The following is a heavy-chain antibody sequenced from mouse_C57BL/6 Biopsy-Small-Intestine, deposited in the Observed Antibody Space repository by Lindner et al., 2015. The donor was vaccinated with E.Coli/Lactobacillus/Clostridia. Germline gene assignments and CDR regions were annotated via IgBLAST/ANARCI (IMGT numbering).Heavy chain of an antibody. J-gene: IGHJ1*03. CDR3: TRSGRDV. CDR2: IYPGSGDI. Sequence: VQLQESGAELVRPGTSVKVSCKASGYAFTNYLIEWVKQRPGQGLEWIGLIYPGSGDIKYNEKFKGKATLTADKASSTAYMQLSSLTSEDSAVYFCTRSGRDVWGTGTTLTVSS. V-gene: IGHV1-54*01. D-gene: IGHD4-1*01. CDR1: GYAFTNYL.